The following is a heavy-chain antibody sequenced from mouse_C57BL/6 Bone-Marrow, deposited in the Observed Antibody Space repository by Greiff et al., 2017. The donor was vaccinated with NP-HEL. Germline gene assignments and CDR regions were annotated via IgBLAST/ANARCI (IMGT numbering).Heavy chain of an antibody. V-gene: IGHV5-4*01. CDR1: GFTFSSYA. Sequence: EVKLMESGGGLVKPGGSLKLSCAASGFTFSSYAMSWVRQTPEKRLEWVATISDGGSYTYYPDNVKGRFTISRDNAKNNLYLQMSHLKSEDTAMYYCAREGDGYHWYFDVWGTGTTVTVSS. D-gene: IGHD2-3*01. J-gene: IGHJ1*03. CDR2: ISDGGSYT. CDR3: AREGDGYHWYFDV.